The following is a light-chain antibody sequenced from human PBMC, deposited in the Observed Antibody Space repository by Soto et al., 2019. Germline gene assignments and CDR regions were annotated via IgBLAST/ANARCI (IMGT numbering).Light chain of an antibody. V-gene: IGLV2-11*01. CDR1: SSDVGTYNF. CDR3: FSYVGSYTSCV. CDR2: DVT. J-gene: IGLJ1*01. Sequence: QSVLTQPRSVSGSPGQSVTISCTGTSSDVGTYNFVSWYQQHPGKAPKFMIYDVTKRPSGVPDRFSGSKSGNTASLTISGLQAEDEADYYCFSYVGSYTSCVFGTGTKVTVL.